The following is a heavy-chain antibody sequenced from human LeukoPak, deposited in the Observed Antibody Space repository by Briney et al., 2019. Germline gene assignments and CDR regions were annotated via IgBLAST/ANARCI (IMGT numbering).Heavy chain of an antibody. CDR1: GYTFTSYG. D-gene: IGHD1-26*01. CDR2: ISAYNGNT. Sequence: GASVKVSCKASGYTFTSYGISWVRQAPGRGLEWMGWISAYNGNTNYAQKLQGRVTMTTDTSTSTAYMELRSLRSDDTAVYYCAREGMIVGATQIGSDFDYWGQGTLVTVSS. J-gene: IGHJ4*02. CDR3: AREGMIVGATQIGSDFDY. V-gene: IGHV1-18*01.